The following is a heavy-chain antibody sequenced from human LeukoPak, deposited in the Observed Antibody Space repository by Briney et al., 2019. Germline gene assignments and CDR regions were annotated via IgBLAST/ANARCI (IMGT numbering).Heavy chain of an antibody. V-gene: IGHV4-59*10. CDR2: IYTSGST. CDR1: GGSFSGYY. Sequence: PSETLSLTCAVYGGSFSGYYWSWIRQPAGKGLEWIGRIYTSGSTNYNPSLKSRVTISVDTSKNQFSLKLSSVTAADTAVYYCARGGNYFDYWGQGTLVTVSS. J-gene: IGHJ4*02. CDR3: ARGGNYFDY.